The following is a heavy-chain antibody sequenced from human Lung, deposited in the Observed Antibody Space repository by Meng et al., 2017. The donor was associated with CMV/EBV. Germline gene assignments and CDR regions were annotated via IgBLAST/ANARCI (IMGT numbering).Heavy chain of an antibody. CDR1: GYTFNSFG. V-gene: IGHV1-18*01. J-gene: IGHJ4*02. D-gene: IGHD2-2*01. CDR3: ARDLRLVPSAAPEF. Sequence: ASVXVSXKTSGYTFNSFGISWVRQAPGQELEWLGWISPYTGNTFYAQNLQGRVTLTTDRSTSTAYMELRSLTSDDTAVYYCARDLRLVPSAAPEFWGQGTLVTVSS. CDR2: ISPYTGNT.